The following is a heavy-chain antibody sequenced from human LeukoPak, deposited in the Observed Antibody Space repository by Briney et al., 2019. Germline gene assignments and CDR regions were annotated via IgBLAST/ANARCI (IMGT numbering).Heavy chain of an antibody. CDR3: AAFPRSVIRGINMEPMDY. CDR2: INDRGDNT. CDR1: GFNNYA. D-gene: IGHD3-10*01. Sequence: GGSLRLSCTGSGFNNYAMTWVRQAPGKGLEWVSGINDRGDNTYYADSVKGRFTISRDNSKNTLYLQMNSLRAEDTAVYYCAAFPRSVIRGINMEPMDYWGQGTLVTVSS. J-gene: IGHJ4*02. V-gene: IGHV3-23*01.